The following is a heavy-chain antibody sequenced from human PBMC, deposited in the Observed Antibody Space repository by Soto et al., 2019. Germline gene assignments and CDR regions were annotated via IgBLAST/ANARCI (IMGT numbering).Heavy chain of an antibody. D-gene: IGHD4-17*01. CDR1: GFTFSSYA. J-gene: IGHJ3*02. CDR2: ISGSGGST. CDR3: ARADFMTTVTTYAFDI. Sequence: VGSLRLSCAASGFTFSSYAMSWVRQAPGKGLEWVSAISGSGGSTYYADSVKGRFTISRDNSKNTLYLQMNSLRAEDTAVYYCARADFMTTVTTYAFDIWGQGTMVTVSS. V-gene: IGHV3-23*01.